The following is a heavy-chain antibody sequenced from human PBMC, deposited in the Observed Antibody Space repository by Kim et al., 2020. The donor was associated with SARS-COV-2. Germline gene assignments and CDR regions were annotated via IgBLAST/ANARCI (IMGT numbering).Heavy chain of an antibody. D-gene: IGHD3-9*01. CDR2: IYSGGST. J-gene: IGHJ6*02. V-gene: IGHV3-53*01. Sequence: GGSLRLSCAASGFTVSSNYMSWVRQAPGKGLEWVSVIYSGGSTYYADSVKGRFTISRDNSKNTLYLQMNSLRAEDTAVYYCARGNYDILTGERWAYYYGMDVWGQGTTVTVSS. CDR3: ARGNYDILTGERWAYYYGMDV. CDR1: GFTVSSNY.